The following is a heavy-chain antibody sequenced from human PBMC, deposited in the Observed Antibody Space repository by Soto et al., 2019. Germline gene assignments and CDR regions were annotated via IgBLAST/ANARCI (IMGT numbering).Heavy chain of an antibody. D-gene: IGHD3-22*01. Sequence: PGGSMRLSCAASGLSFSVYGMHWVRQAPGKGLEWVAVIWYDGSNKYYADSVKGRFTISRDNSKNTLYLQMNSLRAEDTAVYYCAREMYYYDSSGYYGVPFDYWGQGTLVTVS. CDR1: GLSFSVYG. V-gene: IGHV3-33*01. CDR2: IWYDGSNK. J-gene: IGHJ4*02. CDR3: AREMYYYDSSGYYGVPFDY.